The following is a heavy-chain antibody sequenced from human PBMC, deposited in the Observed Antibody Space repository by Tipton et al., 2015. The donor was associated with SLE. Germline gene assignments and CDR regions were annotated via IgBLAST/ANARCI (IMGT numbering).Heavy chain of an antibody. CDR3: AKDRFYDSGGYFFFDY. D-gene: IGHD3-22*01. CDR2: ITSGGVT. Sequence: GSLRLSCTASGFTFSDYAMNWVRQAPGKGLEWVSVITSGGVTYYSDSVKGRFIISRDDSKTTMYLQMNRLRPEDTAVYYCAKDRFYDSGGYFFFDYWGPGTQVTVPS. V-gene: IGHV3-23*03. CDR1: GFTFSDYA. J-gene: IGHJ4*02.